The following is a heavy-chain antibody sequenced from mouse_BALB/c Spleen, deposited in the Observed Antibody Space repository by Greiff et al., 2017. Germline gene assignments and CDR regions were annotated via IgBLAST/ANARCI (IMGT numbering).Heavy chain of an antibody. Sequence: EVKLVESGPGLVKPSQSLSLTCSVTGYSITSGYYWNWIRQFPGNKLEWMGYISYDGSNNYNPSLKNRISITRDTSKNQFFLKLNSVTTEDTATYYCARVGHGAYWGQGTLVTVSA. V-gene: IGHV3-6*02. CDR1: GYSITSGYY. CDR3: ARVGHGAY. CDR2: ISYDGSN. J-gene: IGHJ3*01.